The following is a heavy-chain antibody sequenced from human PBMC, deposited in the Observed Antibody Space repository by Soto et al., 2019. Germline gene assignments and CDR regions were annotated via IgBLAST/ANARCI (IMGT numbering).Heavy chain of an antibody. V-gene: IGHV2-5*02. CDR2: IYWDDDK. J-gene: IGHJ4*02. Sequence: SGPTLVNPTQPLSLTCTFSGFSLSTSGVGVGWIRQPPGKALEWLALIYWDDDKRYSPSLKSRLTITKDTSKNQVVLTMTNMDPVDTATYYCAHRSGVRGVITAYFDYWGQGTLVTVSS. CDR3: AHRSGVRGVITAYFDY. CDR1: GFSLSTSGVG. D-gene: IGHD3-10*01.